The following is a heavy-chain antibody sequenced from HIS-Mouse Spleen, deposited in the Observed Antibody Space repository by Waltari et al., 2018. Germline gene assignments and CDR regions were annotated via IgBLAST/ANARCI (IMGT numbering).Heavy chain of an antibody. Sequence: EVQLVESGGGLVKPGGSLRLSCAASGFTFSSYRMNWVRQAPGKGLEWVSSISSSSSYLYYADSVKGRFTISRDNAKNSLYLQMNSLRAEDTAVYYCARAVDAFDIWGQGTMVTVSS. CDR2: ISSSSSYL. V-gene: IGHV3-21*01. CDR3: ARAVDAFDI. CDR1: GFTFSSYR. J-gene: IGHJ3*02.